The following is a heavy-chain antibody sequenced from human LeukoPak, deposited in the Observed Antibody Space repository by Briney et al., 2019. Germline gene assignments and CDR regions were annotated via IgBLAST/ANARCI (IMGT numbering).Heavy chain of an antibody. CDR2: ISAYNGNT. CDR1: GYTFTSYG. J-gene: IGHJ6*03. Sequence: GASVKVSCKASGYTFTSYGISWVRQAPGQGLEWMGWISAYNGNTNYAQKLQGRVTMTTDTSTSTAYMELRSLRSDDTAVYYCARPSRGRGPIDYYYYYMDVWGKGTTVTVPS. V-gene: IGHV1-18*01. CDR3: ARPSRGRGPIDYYYYYMDV. D-gene: IGHD2-15*01.